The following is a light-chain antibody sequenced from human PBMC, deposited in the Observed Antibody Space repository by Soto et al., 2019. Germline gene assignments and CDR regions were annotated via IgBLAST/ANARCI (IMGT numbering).Light chain of an antibody. CDR1: QSVSSRS. CDR3: QQFGTSRLT. V-gene: IGKV3-20*01. CDR2: GAS. Sequence: EIVLTQSPGTLSLSPGERATLSCRASQSVSSRSLAWYQQKPGQAPRLLIYGASNRATGIPDRFSGSGSGTDFTLTISRLEPDDFAMYYCQQFGTSRLTFGGGTKVEIK. J-gene: IGKJ4*01.